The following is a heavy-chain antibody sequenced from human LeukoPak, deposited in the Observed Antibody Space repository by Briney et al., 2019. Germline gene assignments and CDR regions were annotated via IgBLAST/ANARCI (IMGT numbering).Heavy chain of an antibody. Sequence: GGSLRLSCAASGFTFSSYEMNWVRQAPGKGLEWVSYISSSGSTIYYADSVKGRFTISRDNAKNSLYLQMNSLRAEDTAVYYCASGGTAMVFDYWGQGTLVTVSS. CDR3: ASGGTAMVFDY. CDR2: ISSSGSTI. CDR1: GFTFSSYE. D-gene: IGHD5-18*01. J-gene: IGHJ4*02. V-gene: IGHV3-48*03.